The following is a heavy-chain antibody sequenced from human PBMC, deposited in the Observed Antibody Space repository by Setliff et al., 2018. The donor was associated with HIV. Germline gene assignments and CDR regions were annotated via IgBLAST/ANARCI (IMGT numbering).Heavy chain of an antibody. V-gene: IGHV3-30*02. D-gene: IGHD1-20*01. Sequence: SCAFSGLTFSRYGFHWVRQVPGKGLDWVTFIQYDESNKYYGDSVRGRFTISRDNSKNTLYLQMNSLRSEDTAVYFCAKSFNSGPTNWNIDVWGTGTTVTVSS. J-gene: IGHJ6*03. CDR2: IQYDESNK. CDR1: GLTFSRYG. CDR3: AKSFNSGPTNWNIDV.